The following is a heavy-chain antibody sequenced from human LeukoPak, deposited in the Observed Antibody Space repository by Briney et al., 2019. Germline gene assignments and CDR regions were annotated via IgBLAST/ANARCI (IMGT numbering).Heavy chain of an antibody. CDR3: ARELSLSSSRHFDY. CDR1: GFTFSSYW. V-gene: IGHV3-74*01. D-gene: IGHD6-6*01. J-gene: IGHJ4*02. Sequence: GGSLRLSCAASGFTFSSYWMHWVRQAPGKGLVWVSRISTDGSSTTYADSVKGRFTISRGNAKNTLYLQMNSLRAEDTAVYYCARELSLSSSRHFDYWGQGTLVTVSS. CDR2: ISTDGSST.